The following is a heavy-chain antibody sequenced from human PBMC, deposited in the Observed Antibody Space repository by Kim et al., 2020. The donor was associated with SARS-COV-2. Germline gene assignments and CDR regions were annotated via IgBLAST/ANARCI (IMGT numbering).Heavy chain of an antibody. CDR1: GYTFTGYY. D-gene: IGHD4-4*01. CDR2: INPNSGGT. CDR3: ARDGGYSNYPSTRWLVAY. Sequence: ASVKVSCKASGYTFTGYYMHWVRQAPGQGLEWMGRINPNSGGTNYAQKFQGRVTMTRDTSISTAYMELSRLRSDDTAVYYCARDGGYSNYPSTRWLVAYWGQGTLVTVSS. J-gene: IGHJ4*02. V-gene: IGHV1-2*06.